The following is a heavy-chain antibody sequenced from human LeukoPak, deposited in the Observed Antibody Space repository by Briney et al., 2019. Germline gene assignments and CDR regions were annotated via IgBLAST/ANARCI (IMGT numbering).Heavy chain of an antibody. V-gene: IGHV3-30*04. Sequence: GGSLRLSCAASGFTFSSYAIHWVRQAPGKGLEWVAVISYDGSNKYYADSVKGRFTISRDNSKNTLHLQMNSLRAEDTAVYYCARDLLHYWGQGTLVTVSS. J-gene: IGHJ4*02. CDR3: ARDLLHY. CDR2: ISYDGSNK. CDR1: GFTFSSYA. D-gene: IGHD3-3*01.